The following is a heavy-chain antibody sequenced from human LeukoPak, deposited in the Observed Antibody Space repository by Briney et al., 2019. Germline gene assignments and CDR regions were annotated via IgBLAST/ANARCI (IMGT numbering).Heavy chain of an antibody. V-gene: IGHV1-2*02. CDR3: ARVSGPTRYYGLDV. CDR2: IHPDSGGT. Sequence: ASVKVSCKASGYSFSDHYIHWVRQAPGQGLEWMGWIHPDSGGTIYAQNFHGRLTETRDRSLGTAYMELTRLTSDDTAMYYCARVSGPTRYYGLDVWGQGTTVIVTS. D-gene: IGHD3-16*02. CDR1: GYSFSDHY. J-gene: IGHJ6*02.